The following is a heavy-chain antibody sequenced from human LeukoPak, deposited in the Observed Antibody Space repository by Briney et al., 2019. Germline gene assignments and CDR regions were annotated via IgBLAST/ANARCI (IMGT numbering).Heavy chain of an antibody. CDR3: ARDSSEMATIPGGYYYYYYMDV. Sequence: SGTLSLTCTVSGGSISSYYWSWIRQPPGKGLEWIGYIYYSGSTNYNPSLKSRVTISVDTSKNQFSLKLSSVTAADTAVYYCARDSSEMATIPGGYYYYYYMDVWGKGTTVTVSS. D-gene: IGHD5-24*01. J-gene: IGHJ6*03. CDR2: IYYSGST. V-gene: IGHV4-59*01. CDR1: GGSISSYY.